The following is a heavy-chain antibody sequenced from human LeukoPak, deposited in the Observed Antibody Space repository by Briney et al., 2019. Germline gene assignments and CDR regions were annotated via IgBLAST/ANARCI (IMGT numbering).Heavy chain of an antibody. D-gene: IGHD3-16*01. CDR2: INSDGSST. J-gene: IGHJ4*02. Sequence: GGSLRLSCAASGFTFSSYWMHWVRQAPGKGLVWVSRINSDGSSTSYADSVKGRFTISRDNAKNTLYLQMNSLRAEDTAVYYCARGLKLRLGDPTGYWGQGTLVTISS. CDR3: ARGLKLRLGDPTGY. V-gene: IGHV3-74*01. CDR1: GFTFSSYW.